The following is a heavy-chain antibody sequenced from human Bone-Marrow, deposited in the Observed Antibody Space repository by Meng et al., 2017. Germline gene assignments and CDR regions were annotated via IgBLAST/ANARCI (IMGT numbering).Heavy chain of an antibody. Sequence: ASVKVSCKDSGYTFTSYGISWVRQAPGQGLEWMGWINTNTGNPTYAQGFTERFVFSLDTSVSTSYLQISSLKAEDTAVYYCARVNPDSSGYYYYYYGMDVWGQGTAVTVSS. CDR3: ARVNPDSSGYYYYYYGMDV. J-gene: IGHJ6*02. CDR2: INTNTGNP. V-gene: IGHV7-4-1*02. CDR1: GYTFTSYG. D-gene: IGHD3-22*01.